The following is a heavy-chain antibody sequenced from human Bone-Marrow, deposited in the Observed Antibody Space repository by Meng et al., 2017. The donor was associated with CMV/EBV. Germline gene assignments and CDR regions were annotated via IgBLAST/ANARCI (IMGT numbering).Heavy chain of an antibody. CDR2: IKEDGSDN. D-gene: IGHD3-3*01. J-gene: IGHJ5*02. CDR1: GFPFGSYW. V-gene: IGHV3-7*01. CDR3: ATSITIFGVPA. Sequence: GESLKISCAASGFPFGSYWMTWVRQAPGKGLEWVANIKEDGSDNYHAVSVAGRFTISRDNAKNSLYLQMNSLRAEDTAVYYCATSITIFGVPAWGQGKLVNVSS.